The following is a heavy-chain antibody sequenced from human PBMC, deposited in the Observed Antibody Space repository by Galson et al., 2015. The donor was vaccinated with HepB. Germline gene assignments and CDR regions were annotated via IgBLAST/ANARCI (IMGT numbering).Heavy chain of an antibody. CDR1: GFTFRSYA. Sequence: SLRLSCAVSGFTFRSYAMNWVRQAPGKGLEWVSSISGSGMSTFCADSVKGRFTISRDNSKDTLYLQMNSLRAEDTAVYYCAKPAWAEYFQHWGQGTLLTVSS. CDR2: ISGSGMST. J-gene: IGHJ1*01. V-gene: IGHV3-23*01. CDR3: AKPAWAEYFQH.